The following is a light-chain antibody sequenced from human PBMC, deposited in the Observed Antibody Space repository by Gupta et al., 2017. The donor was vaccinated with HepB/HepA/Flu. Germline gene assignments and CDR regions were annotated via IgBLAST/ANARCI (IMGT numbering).Light chain of an antibody. CDR2: DNT. J-gene: IGLJ2*01. Sequence: SVLTPPPSVSAATGQKVTIFCSGSSSDIGNNYVSWYHQHPGTAPTPLLYDNTKRPSWSPYHFSCSNSGASATLGISGLQTGDEADYYCGTWYSSLRAGVFGGGTKLTVL. CDR3: GTWYSSLRAGV. V-gene: IGLV1-51*01. CDR1: SSDIGNNY.